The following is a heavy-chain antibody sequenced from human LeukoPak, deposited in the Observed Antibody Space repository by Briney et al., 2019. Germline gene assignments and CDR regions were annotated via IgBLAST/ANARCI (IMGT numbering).Heavy chain of an antibody. Sequence: SQTLSLTCAISGDIVSSNSAAWNWIRQSPSRGLEWLGRTYYRSKWYNDYAVSVKSRITINPDTSKNQFSLQLNSVTPEDTAVYYCAREDSSGWHGYYYYYYMDVWGKGTTVTVSS. J-gene: IGHJ6*03. CDR2: TYYRSKWYN. CDR3: AREDSSGWHGYYYYYYMDV. CDR1: GDIVSSNSAA. D-gene: IGHD6-19*01. V-gene: IGHV6-1*01.